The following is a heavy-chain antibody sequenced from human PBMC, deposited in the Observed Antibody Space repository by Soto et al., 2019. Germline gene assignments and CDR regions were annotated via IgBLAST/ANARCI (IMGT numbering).Heavy chain of an antibody. CDR3: ARLDITMVRGVIKDGWFDS. Sequence: SETLSLTCTVSGGSISSYYWSWIRQPPGKGLEWIGYIFYSGSTNYNPSLKSRVTISVDTSKNQVSLKLNSVTAADTAVYYCARLDITMVRGVIKDGWFDSWGQGTLVTVSS. CDR1: GGSISSYY. V-gene: IGHV4-59*08. CDR2: IFYSGST. D-gene: IGHD3-10*01. J-gene: IGHJ5*01.